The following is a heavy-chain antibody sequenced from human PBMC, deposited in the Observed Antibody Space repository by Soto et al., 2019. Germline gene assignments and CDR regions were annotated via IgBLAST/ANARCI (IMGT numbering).Heavy chain of an antibody. V-gene: IGHV3-23*01. CDR1: GFTFSSYG. D-gene: IGHD3-3*01. J-gene: IGHJ4*02. CDR3: ARGWSGYSFDY. Sequence: EVQLLESGGGLVRPGGSLRLSCVASGFTFSSYGMAWVRQAPGKGLDWGSEISSSGDNTYYADSVKGRFTISRDTSKNTLYLQMNSLRAEDTAVYYCARGWSGYSFDYWGQGTLVTVSS. CDR2: ISSSGDNT.